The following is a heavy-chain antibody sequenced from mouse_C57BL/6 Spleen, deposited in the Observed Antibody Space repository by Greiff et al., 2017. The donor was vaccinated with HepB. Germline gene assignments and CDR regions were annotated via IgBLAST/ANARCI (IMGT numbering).Heavy chain of an antibody. Sequence: EVKVQQSGGGLVQPGASMKLSCVASGFTFSNYWMNWVRQSPEKGLEWVAQIRLKSDNYATHYAESVKGWFTISRDASTRSVYLQMNNLRAEDTGIYYCTSQLRYCDVWGTGTTVTVSS. D-gene: IGHD2-12*01. CDR1: GFTFSNYW. CDR3: TSQLRYCDV. V-gene: IGHV6-3*01. J-gene: IGHJ1*03. CDR2: IRLKSDNYAT.